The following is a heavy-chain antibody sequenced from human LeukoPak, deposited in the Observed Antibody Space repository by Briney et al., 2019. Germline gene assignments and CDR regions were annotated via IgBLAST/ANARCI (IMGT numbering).Heavy chain of an antibody. J-gene: IGHJ6*03. CDR2: INHSGST. Sequence: SETLSLTCAVYGGSVSGYYWSWIRQPPGKGLEWIGEINHSGSTNYNPSLKSRVTISVDTSKNQFSLKLSSVTAADTAVYYCARRSIAARWGYYYYYMDVWGKGTTVTVSS. CDR3: ARRSIAARWGYYYYYMDV. D-gene: IGHD6-6*01. CDR1: GGSVSGYY. V-gene: IGHV4-34*01.